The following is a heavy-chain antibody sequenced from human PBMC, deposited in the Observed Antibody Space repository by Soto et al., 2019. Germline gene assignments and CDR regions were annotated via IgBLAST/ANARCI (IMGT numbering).Heavy chain of an antibody. D-gene: IGHD1-26*01. CDR1: GYTFTSYG. CDR2: ISAYNGNT. CDR3: ARGVGASYYFDY. Sequence: ASVKLSCKASGYTFTSYGISRLRLAPGQGLEWMGWISAYNGNTNYAQKLQGRVTMTTDTSTSTAYMELRSLRSDDTAVYYCARGVGASYYFDYWGQGTLVTVSS. V-gene: IGHV1-18*01. J-gene: IGHJ4*02.